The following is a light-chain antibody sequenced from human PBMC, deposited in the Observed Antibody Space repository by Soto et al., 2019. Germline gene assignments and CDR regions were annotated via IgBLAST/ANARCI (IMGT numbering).Light chain of an antibody. J-gene: IGKJ1*01. CDR2: DAS. Sequence: EIVLTQSPGTLSLSPGERATLSCRASQSVSNSYLAWYQQKPGQGPRLLIYDASSRATGIPDRFSGSASGTDFTLTISRLEPEDFAVYYCQQYAGSPSTSGQGTKVEI. CDR3: QQYAGSPST. V-gene: IGKV3-20*01. CDR1: QSVSNSY.